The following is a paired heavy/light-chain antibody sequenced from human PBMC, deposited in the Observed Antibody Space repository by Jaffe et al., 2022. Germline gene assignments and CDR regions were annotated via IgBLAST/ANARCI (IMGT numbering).Light chain of an antibody. CDR2: AAS. CDR1: QGISSY. CDR3: QQYYSYPLT. Sequence: AIRMTQSPSSLSASTGDRVTITCRASQGISSYLAWYQQKPGKAPKLLIYAASTLQSGVPSRFSGSGSGTDFTLTISCLQSEDFATYYCQQYYSYPLTFGQGTKVEIK. J-gene: IGKJ1*01. V-gene: IGKV1-8*01.
Heavy chain of an antibody. CDR1: GGTFSSYA. CDR2: IIPIFGTA. V-gene: IGHV1-69*05. CDR3: ARDKGYSSSWYNYYYYMDV. D-gene: IGHD6-13*01. Sequence: QVQLVQSGAEVKKPGSSVKVSCKASGGTFSSYAISWVRQAPGQGLEWMGGIIPIFGTANYAQKFQGRVTITTDESTSTAYMELSSLRSEDTAVYYCARDKGYSSSWYNYYYYMDVWGKGTTVTVSS. J-gene: IGHJ6*03.